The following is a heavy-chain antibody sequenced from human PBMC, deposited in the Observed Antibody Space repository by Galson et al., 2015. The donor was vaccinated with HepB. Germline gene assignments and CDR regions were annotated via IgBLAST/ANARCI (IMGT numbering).Heavy chain of an antibody. CDR2: ISYDGSNK. CDR3: ARDIHNAYGSGRGYYYYYGMDV. CDR1: GFTLSSYA. Sequence: SLRLSCAASGFTLSSYAMHRVRQAPGKGLEWVAVISYDGSNKYYADSVKGRFTISRDNSKNTLYLQMNSLRAEDTAVYYCARDIHNAYGSGRGYYYYYGMDVWGQGTTVTVSS. D-gene: IGHD3-10*01. J-gene: IGHJ6*02. V-gene: IGHV3-30-3*01.